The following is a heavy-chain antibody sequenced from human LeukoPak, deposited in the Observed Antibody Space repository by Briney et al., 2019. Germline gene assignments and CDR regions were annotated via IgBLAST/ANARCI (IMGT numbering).Heavy chain of an antibody. CDR1: GGSISSYY. CDR3: ARLTGYSSESWFDP. V-gene: IGHV4-59*01. CDR2: IYYSGST. Sequence: SETLSLTCTVSGGSISSYYWSWIRQPPGKGLEWIGYIYYSGSTDYNPSLKSRVTISVETSKNHFSLKLRSVTAADTAVYYCARLTGYSSESWFDPWGQGTLVTVSS. J-gene: IGHJ5*02. D-gene: IGHD3-9*01.